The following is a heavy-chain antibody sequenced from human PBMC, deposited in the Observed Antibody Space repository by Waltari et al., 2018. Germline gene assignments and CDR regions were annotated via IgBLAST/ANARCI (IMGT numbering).Heavy chain of an antibody. D-gene: IGHD3-22*01. CDR1: GGSISSHY. V-gene: IGHV4-59*11. CDR2: IYYIGTT. CDR3: ARRYYDSTGVCFDY. Sequence: QVQLQESGPGLVKPSETLSLTCTVSGGSISSHYWSWIRQPPGKGLEWIGDIYYIGTTNYNPSLKSRVAISVDTSKNQFSLKLSSVTAADTAVYYCARRYYDSTGVCFDYWGQGTLVTVSS. J-gene: IGHJ4*02.